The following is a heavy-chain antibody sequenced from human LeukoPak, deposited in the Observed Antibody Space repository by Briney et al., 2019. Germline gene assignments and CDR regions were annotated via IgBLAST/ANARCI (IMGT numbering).Heavy chain of an antibody. Sequence: GGSLRLSCAASGFTFSDYYMSWIRQAPGKGLEWVSYISSSGSTIYYADSVKGRFTIARDNAKNSLYLQMNSLRAEDTAVYYCARSSSSWSSPFDYWGQGTLVTVSS. J-gene: IGHJ4*02. CDR3: ARSSSSWSSPFDY. CDR1: GFTFSDYY. D-gene: IGHD6-13*01. CDR2: ISSSGSTI. V-gene: IGHV3-11*04.